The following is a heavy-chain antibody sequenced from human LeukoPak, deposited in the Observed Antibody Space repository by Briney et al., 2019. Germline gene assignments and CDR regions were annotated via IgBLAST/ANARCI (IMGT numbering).Heavy chain of an antibody. CDR2: VSYDGANT. CDR3: ARDNGYSNGHAFDS. J-gene: IGHJ4*02. D-gene: IGHD6-19*01. CDR1: GFTFSSHS. Sequence: GGSLRLSCAASGFTFSSHSMHWVRQAPGKGLEWVALVSYDGANTYYSRSVMGRFTISRDNSKSTLCLQMNSLRPEDTALYYCARDNGYSNGHAFDSWGQGTLVTVSS. V-gene: IGHV3-30-3*01.